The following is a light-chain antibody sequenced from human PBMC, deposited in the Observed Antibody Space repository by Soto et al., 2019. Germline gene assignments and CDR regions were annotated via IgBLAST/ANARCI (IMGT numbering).Light chain of an antibody. Sequence: DIQMTQSPSSLSASVGDRVTITCRVSQSISTNLNWFQQKPGKAPKLLIYLASSLQSGVPSRFSASGSGTEFTLIISSLQPEDFATYYCQQTYSYPRTFGQGTKVDVK. J-gene: IGKJ1*01. V-gene: IGKV1-39*01. CDR1: QSISTN. CDR2: LAS. CDR3: QQTYSYPRT.